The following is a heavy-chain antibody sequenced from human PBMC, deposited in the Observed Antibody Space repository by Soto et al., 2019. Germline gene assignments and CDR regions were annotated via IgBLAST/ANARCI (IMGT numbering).Heavy chain of an antibody. J-gene: IGHJ3*02. CDR1: GFIFSSYA. CDR3: AKTTDGWFSAFEI. D-gene: IGHD6-19*01. V-gene: IGHV3-23*01. CDR2: ISGSGTTA. Sequence: EVQLLESGGGLVQPGGSLRLSCAASGFIFSSYAMSWVRQAPGKGLEWVSAISGSGTTAYYADSVKGRFTFSRDNSKNTMDLQMNSLRAEDTAVYYCAKTTDGWFSAFEIWGQGTMVIVSS.